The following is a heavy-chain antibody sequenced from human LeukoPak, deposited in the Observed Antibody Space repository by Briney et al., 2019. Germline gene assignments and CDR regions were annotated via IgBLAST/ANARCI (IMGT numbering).Heavy chain of an antibody. J-gene: IGHJ4*02. CDR3: VKLPAVGSYYYFDS. Sequence: GGSLRLSCAASGFTFSSYGMSWVRQAPGKGLEWVSAISGSGGSTYYADSGKGLFTISRDNSKNTLYLQINSLRAEDTAVYFCVKLPAVGSYYYFDSWGQGTLVTVSS. V-gene: IGHV3-23*01. D-gene: IGHD1-26*01. CDR1: GFTFSSYG. CDR2: ISGSGGST.